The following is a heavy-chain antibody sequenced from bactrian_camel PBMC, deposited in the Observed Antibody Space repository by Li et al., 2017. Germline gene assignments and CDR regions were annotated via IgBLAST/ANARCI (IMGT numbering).Heavy chain of an antibody. CDR3: ARSIDDGSWTDWGD. CDR1: GSIYGDAC. CDR2: VIAGSGSP. V-gene: IGHV3S1*01. D-gene: IGHD6*01. J-gene: IGHJ4*01. Sequence: HVQLVESGGGSVQAGGSLRLSCGASGSIYGDACVGWLRQAPGKEREGVAVIAGSGSPGYADSVKGRFTISRDDAKNTLFLELNSLKTEDTAMYYCARSIDDGSWTDWGDWGQGTQVTVS.